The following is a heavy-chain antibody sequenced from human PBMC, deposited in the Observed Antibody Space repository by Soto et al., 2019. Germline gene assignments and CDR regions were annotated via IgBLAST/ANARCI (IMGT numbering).Heavy chain of an antibody. CDR2: IWDDGKDE. CDR3: ARDRGRPFDY. CDR1: GFPFSKYG. V-gene: IGHV3-33*01. D-gene: IGHD3-10*01. J-gene: IGHJ4*02. Sequence: QVHLVESGGGVVQPGRSLRLSCVASGFPFSKYGMHWVRQAPGKGLEWVAFIWDDGKDESYADSVQGRVTISRDNSKNQLYLRSNSLRAEDTGVYYGARDRGRPFDYWGQGTLVTVSS.